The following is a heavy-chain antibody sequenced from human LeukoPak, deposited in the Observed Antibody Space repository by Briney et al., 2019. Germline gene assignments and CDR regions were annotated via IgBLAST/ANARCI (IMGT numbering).Heavy chain of an antibody. J-gene: IGHJ5*02. V-gene: IGHV4-34*01. D-gene: IGHD3-10*01. Sequence: SETLSLTCAVYGGSFSGYYWSWIRQPPGKGLDWIGEITHSGSTDYSPSLKSRVTISVDTSKNQFSLKLSSVTAADTAVYYCARGRVPGSGSYYPWGQGTLVTVSS. CDR1: GGSFSGYY. CDR3: ARGRVPGSGSYYP. CDR2: ITHSGST.